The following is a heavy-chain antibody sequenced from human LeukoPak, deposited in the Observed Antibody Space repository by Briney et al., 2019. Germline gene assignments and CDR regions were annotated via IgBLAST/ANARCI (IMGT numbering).Heavy chain of an antibody. Sequence: SHTLSLTHPISRDSVPNNNVPWNYIRHSPSRRLEGLGKTYHRSNLDNDYAVSVKTRLTINPDTSKNQFSLQLQSVTPEDTAVYYCARDMDYYASGTYYNSRWFDPWGQGTLVTVSS. V-gene: IGHV6-1*01. CDR3: ARDMDYYASGTYYNSRWFDP. CDR2: TYHRSNLDN. D-gene: IGHD3-10*01. J-gene: IGHJ5*02. CDR1: RDSVPNNNVP.